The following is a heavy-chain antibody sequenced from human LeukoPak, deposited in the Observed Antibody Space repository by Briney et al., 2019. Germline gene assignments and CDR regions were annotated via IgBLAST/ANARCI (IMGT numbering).Heavy chain of an antibody. V-gene: IGHV1-69*01. CDR3: AFGSGSLAIPEKTHFDY. J-gene: IGHJ4*02. D-gene: IGHD3-10*01. Sequence: GASVKVSCKASGGTFCSYAISWVRQAPGQGLEWIGGIIPIFGTANYAQKFQGRVTITADESTSTAYMELSSLRSEDTAVYYCAFGSGSLAIPEKTHFDYWGQGTLVTVSS. CDR2: IIPIFGTA. CDR1: GGTFCSYA.